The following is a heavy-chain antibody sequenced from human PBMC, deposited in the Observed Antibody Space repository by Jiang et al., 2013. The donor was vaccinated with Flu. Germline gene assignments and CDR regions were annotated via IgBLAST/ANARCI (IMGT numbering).Heavy chain of an antibody. Sequence: GAEVKKPGASVKISCKASGYTFSSFALHWVRQAPGHSLEWMGRINTASGDTKYSGRFQDRVTITRDTSATTVYMELSSLRFEDTAVYYCARTGRGSYWYFDLWGRGTLVTVSS. D-gene: IGHD1-14*01. V-gene: IGHV1-3*04. J-gene: IGHJ2*01. CDR2: INTASGDT. CDR1: GYTFSSFA. CDR3: ARTGRGSYWYFDL.